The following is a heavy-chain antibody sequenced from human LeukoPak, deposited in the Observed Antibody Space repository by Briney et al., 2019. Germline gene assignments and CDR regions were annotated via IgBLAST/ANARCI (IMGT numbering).Heavy chain of an antibody. CDR2: ISAYNGNT. D-gene: IGHD6-13*01. Sequence: ATVKVSCKASGYTFTSYGISWVRQAPGQGLEWMGWISAYNGNTNYAQKLQGRVTMTTDTSTSTAYMRLRSLRSDDTAVYYCARGSAGGSVFDIWGQGTMVTVSS. J-gene: IGHJ3*02. CDR3: ARGSAGGSVFDI. CDR1: GYTFTSYG. V-gene: IGHV1-18*04.